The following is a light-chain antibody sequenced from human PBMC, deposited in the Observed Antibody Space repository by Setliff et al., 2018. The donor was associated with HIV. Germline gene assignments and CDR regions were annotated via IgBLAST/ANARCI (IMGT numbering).Light chain of an antibody. J-gene: IGLJ1*01. CDR1: SSDVGGYSY. Sequence: QSVLTQPASVSGSPGQSITISCTGTSSDVGGYSYVSWYQQHPGKAPKLIIYEVRNRPSGISNRFSGSKSVNTASLTISGLQAEDEADYYCSSYASSNTLPFGTGTKVTVL. CDR3: SSYASSNTLP. V-gene: IGLV2-14*01. CDR2: EVR.